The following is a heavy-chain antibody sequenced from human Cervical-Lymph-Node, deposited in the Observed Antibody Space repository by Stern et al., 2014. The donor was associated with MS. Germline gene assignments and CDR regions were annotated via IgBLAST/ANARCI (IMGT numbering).Heavy chain of an antibody. CDR3: APSAAI. J-gene: IGHJ3*02. CDR1: GFTFSASV. V-gene: IGHV3-73*01. Sequence: VQLVESGGGLVQPGGSLKVSCAASGFTFSASVIHWVRQAPGKGLEWVGRIRNNGKNYATAYAVSVKGRLTISGDDSKNTAYLHMSSLKVEDTAVYYCAPSAAIWGRGTMVTVSS. CDR2: IRNNGKNYAT.